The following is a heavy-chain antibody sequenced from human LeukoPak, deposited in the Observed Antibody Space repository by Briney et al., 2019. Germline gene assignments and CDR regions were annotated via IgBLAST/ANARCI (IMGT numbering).Heavy chain of an antibody. CDR3: AELGITMIGGV. CDR2: ISSSGSTI. J-gene: IGHJ6*04. V-gene: IGHV3-48*03. Sequence: GGSLRLSCAASGFTFSSYAMNWVRQAPGKGLEWVSYISSSGSTIYYADSVKGRFTISRDNAKNSLDLQMNSLRAEDTAVYYCAELGITMIGGVWGKGTTVTISS. D-gene: IGHD3-10*02. CDR1: GFTFSSYA.